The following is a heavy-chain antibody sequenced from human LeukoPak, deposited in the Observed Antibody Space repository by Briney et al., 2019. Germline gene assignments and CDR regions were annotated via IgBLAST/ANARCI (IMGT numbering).Heavy chain of an antibody. CDR1: GFTFSGSA. J-gene: IGHJ4*02. D-gene: IGHD2-15*01. Sequence: GGSLRLSCAASGFTFSGSAMHWVRQASGKGLEWVGRIRSKANSYATAYAASVKGRFTISRDDSKNTAYLQMNSLKTEDTAVYYCTRSGGSGLAVWGQGTLVTVSS. CDR2: IRSKANSYAT. V-gene: IGHV3-73*01. CDR3: TRSGGSGLAV.